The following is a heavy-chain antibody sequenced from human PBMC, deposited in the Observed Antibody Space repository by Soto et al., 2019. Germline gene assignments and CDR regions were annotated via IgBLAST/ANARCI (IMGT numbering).Heavy chain of an antibody. J-gene: IGHJ4*02. CDR2: ISAYNGNT. V-gene: IGHV1-18*01. CDR3: AAYDFWSGYYGPWDY. Sequence: KVSCKASGYTFTSYGISWVRQAPGQGLEWMGWISAYNGNTNYAQKLQGRVTMTTDTSTSTAYMELRSLRSDDAAVYYCAAYDFWSGYYGPWDYWGQGTLVTVSS. D-gene: IGHD3-3*01. CDR1: GYTFTSYG.